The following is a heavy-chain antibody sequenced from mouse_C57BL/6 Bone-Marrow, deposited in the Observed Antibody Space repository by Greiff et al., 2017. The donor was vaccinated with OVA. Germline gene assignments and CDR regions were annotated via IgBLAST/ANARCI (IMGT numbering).Heavy chain of an antibody. CDR3: ARPRPYDYAWFAY. V-gene: IGHV5-6*01. D-gene: IGHD2-4*01. Sequence: EVHLVESGGDLVKPGGSLKLSCAASGFTFSSYGMSWVRQTPDKRLEWVATISSGGSYTYYPDSVKGRFTISRDNAKNTLYLQMSSLKSEDTAMYYCARPRPYDYAWFAYWGQGTLVTVSA. CDR2: ISSGGSYT. J-gene: IGHJ3*01. CDR1: GFTFSSYG.